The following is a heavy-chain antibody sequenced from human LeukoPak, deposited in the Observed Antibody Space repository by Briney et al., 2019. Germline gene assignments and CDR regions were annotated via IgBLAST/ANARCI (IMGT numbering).Heavy chain of an antibody. CDR1: GFTFRTYW. Sequence: GGSLRHSCAASGFTFRTYWMHWVRQARGKGMVWVSRINDDGRSATYAESVNGRFTISRDKAMNTLYLQMNSLRAEDRDVYSCSRGRVHCDTSLCYDSYFDYWGQGTLVTVSS. D-gene: IGHD5-12*01. CDR2: INDDGRSA. CDR3: SRGRVHCDTSLCYDSYFDY. J-gene: IGHJ4*02. V-gene: IGHV3-74*01.